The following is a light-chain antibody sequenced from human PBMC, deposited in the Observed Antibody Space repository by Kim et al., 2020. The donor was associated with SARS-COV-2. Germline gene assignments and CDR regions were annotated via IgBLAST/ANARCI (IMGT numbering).Light chain of an antibody. Sequence: GQRVTISCSGSSSNSGSNYVYWYQQLPGPAPKLLIYRNNQRPSGVPDRFSGSKSGTSASLAISGLRSEDEADYYCAAWDDSLSGVVFGGGTQLTVL. CDR3: AAWDDSLSGVV. CDR2: RNN. CDR1: SSNSGSNY. J-gene: IGLJ2*01. V-gene: IGLV1-47*01.